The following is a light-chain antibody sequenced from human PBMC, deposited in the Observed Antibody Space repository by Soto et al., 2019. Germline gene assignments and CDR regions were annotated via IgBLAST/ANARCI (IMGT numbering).Light chain of an antibody. CDR2: EVS. J-gene: IGLJ1*01. CDR3: QSYDSSLSALYV. Sequence: QSALTQPASVPGSPGQSITISCTGTSSDVGGYNYVSWYQQHPGKAPKLMIYEVSNRPSGVSDRFSGSKSGNTASLTISGLQAKDEADYYCQSYDSSLSALYVFGTGTKLTVL. V-gene: IGLV2-14*01. CDR1: SSDVGGYNY.